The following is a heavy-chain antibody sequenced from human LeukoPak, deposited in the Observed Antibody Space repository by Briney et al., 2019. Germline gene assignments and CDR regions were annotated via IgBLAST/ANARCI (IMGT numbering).Heavy chain of an antibody. J-gene: IGHJ4*02. Sequence: GGSLRLSCAASGFTFSDYYMSWIPQAPGKGLEWVSYISSSGSTIYYADSVKGRFTISRDNAKNSLYLQMNSLRAEDTAVYYCARDKSGGATSFDYWGQGTLVTVSS. CDR1: GFTFSDYY. V-gene: IGHV3-11*01. D-gene: IGHD1-26*01. CDR2: ISSSGSTI. CDR3: ARDKSGGATSFDY.